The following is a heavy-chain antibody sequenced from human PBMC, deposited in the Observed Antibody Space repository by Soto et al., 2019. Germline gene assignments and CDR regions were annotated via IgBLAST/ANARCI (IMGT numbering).Heavy chain of an antibody. D-gene: IGHD5-18*01. Sequence: SETLSLTCAVYGGSFSGYYWSWIRQPPGKGLEWIGEINHSGSTNYNPSLKSRVTISVDTSKNQFSLKLSSVTAADTAVYYCARDTDYFDYWGQGTLVTVSS. J-gene: IGHJ4*02. CDR1: GGSFSGYY. CDR3: ARDTDYFDY. V-gene: IGHV4-34*01. CDR2: INHSGST.